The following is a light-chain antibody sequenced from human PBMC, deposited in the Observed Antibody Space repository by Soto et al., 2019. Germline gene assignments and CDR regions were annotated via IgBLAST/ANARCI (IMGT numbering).Light chain of an antibody. CDR1: SSDVGGYNY. V-gene: IGLV2-14*03. J-gene: IGLJ1*01. CDR2: DVN. CDR3: SSYTSSSTEV. Sequence: QSALTQPASVSGSPGQSITISCTGTSSDVGGYNYVSWYQHHPGKAPKLLIYDVNSRPSGVSDRFSGSKSGNTASLTISGLQAEDEAVYYCSSYTSSSTEVFGTGTKLTVL.